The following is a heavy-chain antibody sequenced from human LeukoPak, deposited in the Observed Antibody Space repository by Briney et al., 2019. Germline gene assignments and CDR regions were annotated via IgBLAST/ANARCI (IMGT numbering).Heavy chain of an antibody. D-gene: IGHD6-19*01. CDR3: ARDLGSSGWYNRYMDV. CDR1: GGSISSSAYH. Sequence: PSETLSLTCTVSGGSISSSAYHWGWIRQPPGKGLEWIGSIHIGGSTYYNPSFKSRVTISVDTSKNQFSLKLRSVTAADTAVYYCARDLGSSGWYNRYMDVWGKGTTVTISS. CDR2: IHIGGST. J-gene: IGHJ6*03. V-gene: IGHV4-39*07.